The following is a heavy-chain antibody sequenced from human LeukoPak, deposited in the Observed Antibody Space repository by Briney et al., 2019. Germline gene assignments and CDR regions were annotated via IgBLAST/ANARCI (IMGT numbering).Heavy chain of an antibody. D-gene: IGHD4-17*01. CDR3: ARLNGDPTDHNLFDP. CDR1: GGSISSYY. Sequence: SETLSLTCTVSGGSISSYYWIWIRQPPGKGLEWIGYIYNSGSTNYNPSLKSRVTISVDTSKNQFSLKLSSVTAADTAVYYCARLNGDPTDHNLFDPWGQGTLVTVSS. V-gene: IGHV4-59*08. CDR2: IYNSGST. J-gene: IGHJ5*02.